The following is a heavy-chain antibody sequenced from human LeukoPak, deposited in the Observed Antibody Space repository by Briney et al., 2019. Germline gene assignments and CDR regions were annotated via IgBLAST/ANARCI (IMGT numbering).Heavy chain of an antibody. V-gene: IGHV1-18*04. CDR2: ISAYNGNT. Sequence: ASVRVSCKASGYTFTAYYMHWVRQAPGQGLEWMGWISAYNGNTNYAQKLQGRVTMTTDTSTSTAYMELRSLRSDDTAVYYCARGAVAGNYYFDYWGQGTLVTVSS. J-gene: IGHJ4*02. CDR1: GYTFTAYY. D-gene: IGHD6-19*01. CDR3: ARGAVAGNYYFDY.